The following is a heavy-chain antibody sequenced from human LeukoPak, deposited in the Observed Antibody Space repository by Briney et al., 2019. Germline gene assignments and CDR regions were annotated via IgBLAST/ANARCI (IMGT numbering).Heavy chain of an antibody. J-gene: IGHJ5*02. CDR1: GYTFTSYA. CDR3: ARLRGGVVVITPSWFDP. Sequence: ASVKVSCKASGYTFTSYAMHWVRQAPGQRLEWMGWINAGNGNTKYSQKFQGRVTITRDTSASTAYMELSSLRSEDTAVYYCARLRGGVVVITPSWFDPWGQGTLVTVSS. CDR2: INAGNGNT. V-gene: IGHV1-3*01. D-gene: IGHD3-22*01.